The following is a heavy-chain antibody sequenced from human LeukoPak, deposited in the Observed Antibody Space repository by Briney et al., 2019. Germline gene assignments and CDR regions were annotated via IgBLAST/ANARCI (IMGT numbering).Heavy chain of an antibody. J-gene: IGHJ4*02. CDR2: TYYSGST. V-gene: IGHV4-39*07. CDR3: ARGRLRSLFDY. D-gene: IGHD3-16*01. Sequence: PSETLSLTCTVSGGSISSSSYYWGWIRQPPGKGLECLGSTYYSGSTYYNPSLKSRLTISLDTSKNQFSLKLTSVTAADTAVYYCARGRLRSLFDYWGQGTLVTVSS. CDR1: GGSISSSSYY.